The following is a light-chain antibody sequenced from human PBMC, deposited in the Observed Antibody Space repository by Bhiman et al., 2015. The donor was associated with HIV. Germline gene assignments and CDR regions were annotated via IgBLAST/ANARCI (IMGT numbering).Light chain of an antibody. J-gene: IGLJ1*01. CDR3: QAWDSNTEV. CDR1: KLGNKY. V-gene: IGLV3-1*01. CDR2: QDS. Sequence: SYELTQPPSVSVSPGQTASITCSGDKLGNKYASWYQQKARQSPVLVIYQDSKRPSGIPERFSGTNSGNTATLTISGTQALDEADYYCQAWDSNTEVFGTGTKVTVL.